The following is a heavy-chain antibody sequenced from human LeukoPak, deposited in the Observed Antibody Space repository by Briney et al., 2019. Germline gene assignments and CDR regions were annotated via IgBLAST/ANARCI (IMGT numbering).Heavy chain of an antibody. CDR3: ARAYCGGDCYPPYNWFDP. Sequence: PSETLSLTCTVSGGSISSYYWSWIRQPPGKGLEWIGYIYYSGSTNYNPSLKSRVTISVDTSKNQFSLKLSSVTAADTAVYYCARAYCGGDCYPPYNWFDPWGQGTLVTVPS. V-gene: IGHV4-59*01. J-gene: IGHJ5*02. CDR1: GGSISSYY. D-gene: IGHD2-21*01. CDR2: IYYSGST.